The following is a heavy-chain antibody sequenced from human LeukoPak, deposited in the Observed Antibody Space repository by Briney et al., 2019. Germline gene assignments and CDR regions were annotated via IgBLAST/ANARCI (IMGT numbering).Heavy chain of an antibody. J-gene: IGHJ4*02. CDR3: ARDSASTSFPPAYDY. CDR2: ISAHNGNT. V-gene: IGHV1-18*04. CDR1: GYTFTNYG. D-gene: IGHD3-16*01. Sequence: ASVTVSCKAAGYTFTNYGVTWVRQAPGQGLEWVGWISAHNGNTNYVQKLQDRVTMTTDTSTTAASLELRNLRSDDTAVYYCARDSASTSFPPAYDYGGQGTVVAVSS.